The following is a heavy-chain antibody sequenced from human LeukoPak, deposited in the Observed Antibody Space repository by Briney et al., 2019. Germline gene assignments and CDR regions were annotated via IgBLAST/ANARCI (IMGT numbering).Heavy chain of an antibody. D-gene: IGHD1-26*01. CDR3: ARDGGNYSPQDY. CDR2: INVGGSMP. CDR1: GFTFSNYW. V-gene: IGHV3-74*01. Sequence: GGSLRLSCAASGFTFSNYWMHWVRQAPGKGLVWVSCINVGGSMPTYADSVKGRFTISRDNAKNTLSLQMNSLRAGDTGVYYCARDGGNYSPQDYWGQGTLVTVSS. J-gene: IGHJ4*02.